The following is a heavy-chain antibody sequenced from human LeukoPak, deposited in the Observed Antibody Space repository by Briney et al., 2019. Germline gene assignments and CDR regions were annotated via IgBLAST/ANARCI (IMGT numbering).Heavy chain of an antibody. V-gene: IGHV4-34*01. CDR2: INHSGST. J-gene: IGHJ4*02. Sequence: SETLSLTCAVYGGSFSGYYWSWIRQPPGKGLEWIGEINHSGSTNYSPSLKSRLTISVDTSKNQFSLKLSSVTAADTALYYCARGGGITKYPVDYWSQGILVTASS. CDR1: GGSFSGYY. CDR3: ARGGGITKYPVDY. D-gene: IGHD1-14*01.